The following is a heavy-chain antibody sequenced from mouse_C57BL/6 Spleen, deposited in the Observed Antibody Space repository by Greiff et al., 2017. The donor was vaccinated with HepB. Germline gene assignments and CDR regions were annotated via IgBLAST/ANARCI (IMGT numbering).Heavy chain of an antibody. CDR1: GYAFSSSW. D-gene: IGHD1-1*01. V-gene: IGHV1-82*01. J-gene: IGHJ1*03. CDR3: ARDYYDGSYRYVDV. CDR2: IYPGDGDT. Sequence: VQLQQSGPELVKPGASVKISCKASGYAFSSSWMNWVKQRPGKGLEWIGRIYPGDGDTNYNGKFKGKATLTADKSSSTAYMQLSSLTSEDSAVYFCARDYYDGSYRYVDVWGTGTTVTVSS.